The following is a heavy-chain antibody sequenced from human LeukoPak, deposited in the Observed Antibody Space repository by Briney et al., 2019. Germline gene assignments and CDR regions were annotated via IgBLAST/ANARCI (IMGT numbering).Heavy chain of an antibody. D-gene: IGHD6-13*01. CDR3: AREMYSSSWYSYYYGMDV. J-gene: IGHJ6*02. CDR2: IYSGGST. V-gene: IGHV3-53*05. Sequence: PGGSVRLSCAASGFTVCSNYMSRVRQAPGKGLEGVSDIYSGGSTYYADSVKGRFTISRDNSKNTLYLQMGSLRAEDMAVYYCAREMYSSSWYSYYYGMDVWGQGTTVTVSS. CDR1: GFTVCSNY.